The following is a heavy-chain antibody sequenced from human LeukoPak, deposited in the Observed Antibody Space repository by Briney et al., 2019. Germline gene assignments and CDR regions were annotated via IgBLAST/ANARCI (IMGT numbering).Heavy chain of an antibody. CDR2: ISSSSSYI. CDR3: ARDLILADSSGSSAHDY. Sequence: PGGSLRLSCAASGFTFSSYSMNWVRQAPGKGLEWVSSISSSSSYIYYADSVKGRFTISRDNAKNSLYLQMNSLRDEDTAVYYCARDLILADSSGSSAHDYWGQGTLVTVSS. D-gene: IGHD2-15*01. J-gene: IGHJ4*02. CDR1: GFTFSSYS. V-gene: IGHV3-21*01.